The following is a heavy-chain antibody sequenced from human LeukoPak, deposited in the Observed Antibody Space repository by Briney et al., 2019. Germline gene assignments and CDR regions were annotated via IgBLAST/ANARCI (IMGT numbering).Heavy chain of an antibody. CDR2: ISGSGGST. Sequence: GGSLRLSCAASGFSFINYAMSWVRQTPGRGLEWVSFISGSGGSTYYADSVKGRFTISRDNSKNTVYLQMNSLRVEDTAVYYCAKDGGSIVVPKGSFDIWGQGTVVTVSS. J-gene: IGHJ3*02. D-gene: IGHD2-2*01. CDR1: GFSFINYA. CDR3: AKDGGSIVVPKGSFDI. V-gene: IGHV3-23*01.